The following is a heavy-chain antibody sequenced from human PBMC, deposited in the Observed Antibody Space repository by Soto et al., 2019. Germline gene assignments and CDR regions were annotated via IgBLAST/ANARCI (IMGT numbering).Heavy chain of an antibody. J-gene: IGHJ5*02. CDR2: INHSGST. V-gene: IGHV4-34*01. Sequence: SETLSLTCAVYGGSFSGYYWSWIRQPPGKGLEWIGEINHSGSTNYNPSLKSRVTISVDTSKNQFSLKLSSVPAADTAVYYCASPGRSSSWQGHGNWFDPWGQGTLVTVSS. CDR1: GGSFSGYY. CDR3: ASPGRSSSWQGHGNWFDP. D-gene: IGHD6-13*01.